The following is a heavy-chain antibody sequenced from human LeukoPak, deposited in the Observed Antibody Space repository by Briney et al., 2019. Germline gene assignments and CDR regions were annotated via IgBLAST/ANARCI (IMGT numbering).Heavy chain of an antibody. V-gene: IGHV1-8*01. J-gene: IGHJ6*02. CDR2: MNPNSGNT. CDR1: GYTFTSYD. D-gene: IGHD2-15*01. CDR3: ARGQGGRYYYYYYGMDV. Sequence: ASVKVSCKASGYTFTSYDINWVRQATGQGLEWMGWMNPNSGNTGYAQKFRGRVTMTRNTSISTAYMELSSLRSEDTAVYYCARGQGGRYYYYYYGMDVWGQGTTVIVSS.